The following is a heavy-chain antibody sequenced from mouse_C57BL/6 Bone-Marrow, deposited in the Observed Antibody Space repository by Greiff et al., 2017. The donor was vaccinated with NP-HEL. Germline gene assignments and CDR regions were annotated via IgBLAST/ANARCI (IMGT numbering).Heavy chain of an antibody. CDR2: ISDGGSYT. CDR1: GFTFSSYA. J-gene: IGHJ2*01. Sequence: EVKLVESGGGLVKPGGSLKLSCAASGFTFSSYAMSWVRQTPEKRLEWVATISDGGSYTYYPDNVKGRFTISRDNAKNNLYLQMSHLKSEDTAMYYCASGSSYDYFDYWGQGTTLTVSS. CDR3: ASGSSYDYFDY. V-gene: IGHV5-4*03. D-gene: IGHD1-1*01.